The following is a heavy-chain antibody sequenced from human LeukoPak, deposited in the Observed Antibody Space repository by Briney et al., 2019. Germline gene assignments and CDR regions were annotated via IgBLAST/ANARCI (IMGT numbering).Heavy chain of an antibody. CDR3: ARENYDSSGYNWFDP. CDR1: GYTFTSNY. V-gene: IGHV1-46*01. CDR2: ISPSGGST. Sequence: ASVKVSCKAFGYTFTSNYMHWVRQTPGQGPEWMGVISPSGGSTTYAQKFQGRVTLTRDMSTSTAYMELRSLRSDDTAVYYCARENYDSSGYNWFDPWGQGTLVTVSS. J-gene: IGHJ5*02. D-gene: IGHD3-22*01.